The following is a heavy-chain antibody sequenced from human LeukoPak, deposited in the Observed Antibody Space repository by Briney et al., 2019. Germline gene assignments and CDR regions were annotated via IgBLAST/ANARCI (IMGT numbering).Heavy chain of an antibody. CDR3: ARELGKYRRILGRDSQWLAVSGFDN. D-gene: IGHD6-19*01. Sequence: GGSLRLSCAASGFTFSSYEMNWVRQAPGKGLEWASYISGRGSTIYYADSVKGRFTISRDNAKNSLSLQMNSLRAEDTAVYYCARELGKYRRILGRDSQWLAVSGFDNWGQGILVTVSS. CDR1: GFTFSSYE. CDR2: ISGRGSTI. V-gene: IGHV3-48*03. J-gene: IGHJ4*02.